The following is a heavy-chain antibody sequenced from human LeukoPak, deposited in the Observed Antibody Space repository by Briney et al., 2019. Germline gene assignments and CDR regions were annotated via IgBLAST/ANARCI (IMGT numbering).Heavy chain of an antibody. V-gene: IGHV3-21*01. D-gene: IGHD2-15*01. J-gene: IGHJ4*02. CDR3: ARDGDIVVVVAVNYFDY. Sequence: GGSLRLSCAASGFTFSSYSMSWVRQAPGKGLEWVSSISSSSSYIHYADSVKGRFTISRDNAKNSLYLQMNSLRAEDTAIYYCARDGDIVVVVAVNYFDYWGQGTLVTVSS. CDR1: GFTFSSYS. CDR2: ISSSSSYI.